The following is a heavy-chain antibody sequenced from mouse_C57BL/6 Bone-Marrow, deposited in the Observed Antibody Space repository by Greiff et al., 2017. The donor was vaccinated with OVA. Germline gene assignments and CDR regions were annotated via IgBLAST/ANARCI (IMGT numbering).Heavy chain of an antibody. CDR3: ARQRAYDGYYLAY. CDR2: ISNGGGST. Sequence: EVHLVESGGGLVQPGGSLKLSCAASGFTFSDYYMYWVRQTPEKRLEWVAYISNGGGSTYYPDTVKGRFTISRDNAKNTLYLQMSRLKSEDTAMYYCARQRAYDGYYLAYWGQGTLVTVSA. V-gene: IGHV5-12*01. CDR1: GFTFSDYY. D-gene: IGHD2-3*01. J-gene: IGHJ3*01.